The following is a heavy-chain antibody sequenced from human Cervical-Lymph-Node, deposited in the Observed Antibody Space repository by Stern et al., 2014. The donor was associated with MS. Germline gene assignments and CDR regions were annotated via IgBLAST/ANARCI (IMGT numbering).Heavy chain of an antibody. CDR3: STLVAH. D-gene: IGHD3-16*02. J-gene: IGHJ4*02. CDR1: GFNFNDLY. Sequence: VQLVESGGGLVKPGGSLRLSCAASGFNFNDLYINWVRQRPGKGLEWISYLSSSGTSVHYADSVKGRFIVSRNKDSNSFYLQMDSLRAEDTAIYYCSTLVAHWGQGTLVTVSS. CDR2: LSSSGTSV. V-gene: IGHV3-11*01.